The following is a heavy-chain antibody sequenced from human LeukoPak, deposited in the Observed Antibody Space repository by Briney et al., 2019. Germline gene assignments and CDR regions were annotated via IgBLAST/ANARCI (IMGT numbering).Heavy chain of an antibody. CDR3: ARAKVAATPWFDY. CDR1: GGSFSGYY. CDR2: INHSGST. Sequence: SETLSLTCAVYGGSFSGYYWSWIRQPPGKGLEWIGEINHSGSTNYNPSLKRRLTISLDTSKNQFSLKLSSVTAADTAVYYCARAKVAATPWFDYWGQGTLVTVSS. J-gene: IGHJ4*02. V-gene: IGHV4-34*01. D-gene: IGHD2-15*01.